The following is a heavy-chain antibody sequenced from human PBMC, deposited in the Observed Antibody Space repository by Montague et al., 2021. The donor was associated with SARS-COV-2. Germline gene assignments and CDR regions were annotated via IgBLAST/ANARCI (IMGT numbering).Heavy chain of an antibody. J-gene: IGHJ6*02. V-gene: IGHV4-59*12. D-gene: IGHD6-13*01. CDR2: IFYTGST. CDR1: GDSINTYY. Sequence: SETLSLTSTVPGDSINTYYWNWIRQPPGKGLEWLGSIFYTGSTNYNPSLKSRVTISLDTSKNQFFLKVTSVTAADTAVYYCARQAAGSYFYYGVDVWGQGTTVTVSS. CDR3: ARQAAGSYFYYGVDV.